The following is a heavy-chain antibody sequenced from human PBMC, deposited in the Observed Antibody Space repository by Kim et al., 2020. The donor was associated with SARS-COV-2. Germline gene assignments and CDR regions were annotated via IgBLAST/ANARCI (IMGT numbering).Heavy chain of an antibody. Sequence: GGSLRLSCAASGFTFSSHGMNWVRQAPGKGLEWIAYIRTTGAAMYYKDSVKGRFTISRDNAMNILSLEMNDLRTEDTALYFCARALLYNFGAGLDSWGQGTLVTVSS. J-gene: IGHJ5*01. D-gene: IGHD1-20*01. CDR2: IRTTGAAM. CDR1: GFTFSSHG. CDR3: ARALLYNFGAGLDS. V-gene: IGHV3-48*04.